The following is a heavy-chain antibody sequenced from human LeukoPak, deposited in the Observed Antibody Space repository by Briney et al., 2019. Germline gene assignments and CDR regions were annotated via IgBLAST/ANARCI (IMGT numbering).Heavy chain of an antibody. CDR1: GGSISSGGYY. CDR3: AREDYGDGDAFDI. CDR2: IYYSGST. J-gene: IGHJ3*02. D-gene: IGHD4-17*01. V-gene: IGHV4-31*03. Sequence: SETQSLTCTVSGGSISSGGYYWSWIRQHPGKGLEWIGFIYYSGSTYYNPSLKSRVSMSVDTSKNQFSLKLTSVTAADTAVYYCAREDYGDGDAFDIWGQGTMVTASS.